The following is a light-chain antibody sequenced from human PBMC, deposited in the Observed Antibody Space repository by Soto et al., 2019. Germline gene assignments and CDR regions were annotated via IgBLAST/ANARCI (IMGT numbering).Light chain of an antibody. CDR2: DIS. V-gene: IGKV3D-15*01. CDR3: QQYNNWPFS. CDR1: QSVRSN. J-gene: IGKJ5*01. Sequence: EIVMRQSPATLSVSPGERATLSCRASQSVRSNLAWYQQKPGQAPRLLIYDISNRATGIPARFSGSGSGTEFTLTISSLQSEDSAVYFCQQYNNWPFSFGQGTRLEIK.